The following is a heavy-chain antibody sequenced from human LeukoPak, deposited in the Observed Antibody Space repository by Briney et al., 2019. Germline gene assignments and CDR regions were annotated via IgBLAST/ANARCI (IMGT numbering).Heavy chain of an antibody. CDR1: GGSISSSDYY. CDR3: ARTQMFWSGYYTAYFDY. J-gene: IGHJ4*02. CDR2: IYYSGST. V-gene: IGHV4-61*08. Sequence: SETLSLTRTVSGGSISSSDYYWSWIRQPPGKGLEWIGYIYYSGSTNYNPSLKSRVTISVDTSKNQFSLKLSSVTAADTAVYYCARTQMFWSGYYTAYFDYWGQGTLVTVSS. D-gene: IGHD3-3*01.